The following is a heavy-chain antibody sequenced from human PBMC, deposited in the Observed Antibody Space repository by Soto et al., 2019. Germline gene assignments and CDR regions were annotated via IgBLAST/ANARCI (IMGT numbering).Heavy chain of an antibody. D-gene: IGHD2-2*01. Sequence: PGGSLRLSCAASGVTFSSYAMSWVRQAPGKGLEWVAVISYDGSNKYYADSVKGRFTISRDNSKNTLYLQMNSLRAEDTAVYYCAKPTNMPLLPSLPGPFDYWGQGTLVTVSS. V-gene: IGHV3-30*18. J-gene: IGHJ4*02. CDR3: AKPTNMPLLPSLPGPFDY. CDR2: ISYDGSNK. CDR1: GVTFSSYA.